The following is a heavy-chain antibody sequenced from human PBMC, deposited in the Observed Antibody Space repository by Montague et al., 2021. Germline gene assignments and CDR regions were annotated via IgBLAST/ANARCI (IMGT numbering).Heavy chain of an antibody. D-gene: IGHD1-26*01. Sequence: SLRLSCAASGFSFNVYGMHWVRQAPGKGLEWVAVVGHDGNYEKYADSVRGRFIVSRDNSRTTLYLQLNSLRAEDTAVYYCARDFRVGTDFDYLGQGTLVTVSS. V-gene: IGHV3-33*01. CDR1: GFSFNVYG. CDR2: VGHDGNYE. J-gene: IGHJ4*02. CDR3: ARDFRVGTDFDY.